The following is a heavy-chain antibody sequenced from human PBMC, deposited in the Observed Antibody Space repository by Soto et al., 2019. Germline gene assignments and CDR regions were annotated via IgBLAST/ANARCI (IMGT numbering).Heavy chain of an antibody. V-gene: IGHV1-2*04. D-gene: IGHD3-22*01. Sequence: ASVKVSCKASGYTFTGYYMHWVRQAPGQGLEWMGWINPNSGGTNYAQKFQGWVTMTRDTSISTAYMELSRLRSDDTAVYYCARVYDSSDYYFDYWGQGTLVTVSS. J-gene: IGHJ4*02. CDR3: ARVYDSSDYYFDY. CDR1: GYTFTGYY. CDR2: INPNSGGT.